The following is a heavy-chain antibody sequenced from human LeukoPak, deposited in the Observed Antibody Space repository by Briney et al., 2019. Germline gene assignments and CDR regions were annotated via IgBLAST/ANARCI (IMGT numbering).Heavy chain of an antibody. J-gene: IGHJ5*02. CDR3: ARELGYCSSTSCSSGWFDP. CDR2: IIPILGIA. Sequence: SVKVSCKASGGTFSSYAISWVRQAPGQGLEWMGRIIPILGIANYAQKFQGRVTITADESTSTAYMELSSLRSEDTAVYYCARELGYCSSTSCSSGWFDPWGQGTLVTVSS. CDR1: GGTFSSYA. D-gene: IGHD2-2*01. V-gene: IGHV1-69*04.